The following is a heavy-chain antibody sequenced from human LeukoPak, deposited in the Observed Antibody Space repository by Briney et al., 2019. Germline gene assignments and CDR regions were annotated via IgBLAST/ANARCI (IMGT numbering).Heavy chain of an antibody. CDR1: GFTFSSYW. CDR2: INSDGSGT. D-gene: IGHD3-9*01. Sequence: GGSLRLSCAASGFTFSSYWMHWVRPAPGKGLVWVSRINSDGSGTSYADSVKGRYTNSRDNAKNTLYLQMNSLRAEDTAVYYCAREVDMRSAKWFDPWGQGTLVTVSS. V-gene: IGHV3-74*01. CDR3: AREVDMRSAKWFDP. J-gene: IGHJ5*02.